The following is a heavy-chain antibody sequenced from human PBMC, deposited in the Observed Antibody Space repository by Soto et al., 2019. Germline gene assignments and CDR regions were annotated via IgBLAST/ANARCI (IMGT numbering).Heavy chain of an antibody. J-gene: IGHJ4*02. Sequence: PSETLSLTCTVSGGSISSGGYYWSWIRQDPGKGLEWIGYIYYSGSTYYNPSLKSRVTISVDTSKNPFSLKLSSVTAADTAVYYCAREVEYSGYDFGDYFDYWGQGTLVTVSS. D-gene: IGHD5-12*01. CDR2: IYYSGST. CDR1: GGSISSGGYY. V-gene: IGHV4-30-4*08. CDR3: AREVEYSGYDFGDYFDY.